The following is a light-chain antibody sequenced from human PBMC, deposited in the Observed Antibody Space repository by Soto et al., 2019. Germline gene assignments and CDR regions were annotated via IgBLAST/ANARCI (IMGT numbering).Light chain of an antibody. CDR1: SRDVGGYNY. CDR2: EVS. J-gene: IGLJ2*01. CDR3: SSYAGSNNVL. V-gene: IGLV2-8*01. Sequence: QSALTQPPSASGSPGQSVTISCTGTSRDVGGYNYVSWYQQHPGKAPKLMIFEVSKRPSGVPDRFSGSKSGNTASLTVSGLQAEDEADYFCSSYAGSNNVLFGGGTKLT.